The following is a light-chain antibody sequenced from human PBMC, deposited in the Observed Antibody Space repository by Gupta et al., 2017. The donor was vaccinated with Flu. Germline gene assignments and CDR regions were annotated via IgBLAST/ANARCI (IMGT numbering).Light chain of an antibody. J-gene: IGKJ2*01. V-gene: IGKV5-2*01. CDR3: LQHANFPFT. CDR2: EAT. CDR1: QEIDDD. Sequence: DTTLTQSPAFMSATPGDKVNISCKASQEIDDDMHWYQQKPGESAIFIIKEATTLGTGIPTRFSGSGSGTDFTLTIKKLESEDAAYYSCLQHANFPFTFGQGTRLEIK.